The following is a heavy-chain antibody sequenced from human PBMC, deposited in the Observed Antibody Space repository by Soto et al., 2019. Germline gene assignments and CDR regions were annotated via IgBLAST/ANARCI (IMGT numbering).Heavy chain of an antibody. D-gene: IGHD6-6*01. CDR1: GGSISSYY. V-gene: IGHV4-59*08. J-gene: IGHJ4*02. CDR3: ARHLLEYSSSYYFDY. Sequence: SETLSLTCTVSGGSISSYYWSWIRQPPGKGLEWIGYIYYSGSTNYNPSLKSRVTISVDTSKNQFSLKLSSVTAADTAVYYCARHLLEYSSSYYFDYWVQGTLVTVSS. CDR2: IYYSGST.